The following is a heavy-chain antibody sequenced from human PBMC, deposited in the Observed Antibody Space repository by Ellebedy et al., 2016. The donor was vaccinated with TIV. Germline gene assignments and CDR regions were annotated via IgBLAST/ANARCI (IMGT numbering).Heavy chain of an antibody. Sequence: ASVKVSCXASGYTFTSYYMHWVRQAPGQGLEWMGIINPSGGSTSYAQKFQGRVTMTRDTSTSTVYMELRSLRSDDTAVYYCASSALYDFWSGYPFYFDYWGQGTLVTVSS. D-gene: IGHD3-3*01. CDR3: ASSALYDFWSGYPFYFDY. CDR2: INPSGGST. J-gene: IGHJ4*02. CDR1: GYTFTSYY. V-gene: IGHV1-46*01.